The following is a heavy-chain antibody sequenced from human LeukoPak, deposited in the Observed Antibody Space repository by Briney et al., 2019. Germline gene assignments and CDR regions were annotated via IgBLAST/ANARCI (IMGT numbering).Heavy chain of an antibody. V-gene: IGHV1-2*02. CDR3: ARAITMIVVVPAY. Sequence: ASVKVSCKASGYTFTGYYMHWVRQAPGQGLEWMGWINPNSGGTNYAQKFQGRVTMTRDTSISTAYMELGRLRSDDTAVYYCARAITMIVVVPAYWGQGTLVTVSS. CDR2: INPNSGGT. D-gene: IGHD3-22*01. CDR1: GYTFTGYY. J-gene: IGHJ4*02.